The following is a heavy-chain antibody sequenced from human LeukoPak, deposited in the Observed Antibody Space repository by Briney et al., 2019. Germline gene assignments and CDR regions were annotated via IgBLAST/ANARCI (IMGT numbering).Heavy chain of an antibody. CDR3: ARDLGPYCGGDCYSGGYFDL. D-gene: IGHD2-21*02. CDR2: INSSSSYL. CDR1: GFTFSSYS. J-gene: IGHJ2*01. Sequence: GGSLRLSCAASGFTFSSYSMNWFRQAPGKGLNWVSSINSSSSYLYYADSVKGRFTISRDNAKNSLYLQMNSLRAEDTAVYYCARDLGPYCGGDCYSGGYFDLWGRGTLVTVSS. V-gene: IGHV3-21*01.